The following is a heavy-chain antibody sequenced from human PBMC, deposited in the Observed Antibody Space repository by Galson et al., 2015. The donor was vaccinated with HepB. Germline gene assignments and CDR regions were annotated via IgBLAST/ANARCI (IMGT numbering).Heavy chain of an antibody. Sequence: SLRLSCAASGFTFDDYAMHWVRQAPGKGLEWVSGISWNSGSIGYADSVKGRFTISRDNAKNSLYLQMNSLRAEDTALYYCAKEVVVPAATNYFDYWGQGTLVTVSS. CDR3: AKEVVVPAATNYFDY. V-gene: IGHV3-9*01. J-gene: IGHJ4*02. D-gene: IGHD2-2*01. CDR2: ISWNSGSI. CDR1: GFTFDDYA.